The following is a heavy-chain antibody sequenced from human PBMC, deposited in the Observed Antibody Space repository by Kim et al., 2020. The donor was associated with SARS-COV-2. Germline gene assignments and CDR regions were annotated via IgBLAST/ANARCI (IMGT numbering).Heavy chain of an antibody. CDR3: ARAETRTTVTKYDGNWFDP. Sequence: SETLSLTCTVSGGSISSGDYYWSWIRQPPGKGLEWIGYIYYSGSTYYNPSLKSRVTISVDTSKNQFSLKLSSVTAADTAVYYCARAETRTTVTKYDGNWFDPWGQGTLVTVSS. CDR1: GGSISSGDYY. D-gene: IGHD4-17*01. CDR2: IYYSGST. J-gene: IGHJ5*02. V-gene: IGHV4-30-4*01.